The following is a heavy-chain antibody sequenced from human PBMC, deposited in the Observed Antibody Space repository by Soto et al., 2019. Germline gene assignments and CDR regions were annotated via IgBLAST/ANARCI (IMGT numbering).Heavy chain of an antibody. CDR2: IDPSDSYT. D-gene: IGHD2-2*02. CDR3: ARTTYCSSTSCYNMVY. CDR1: GYSFTSYW. V-gene: IGHV5-10-1*01. J-gene: IGHJ4*02. Sequence: PGESLKISCKGSGYSFTSYWISLVRQMPGKGLEWMGRIDPSDSYTNYSPSFQGHVTISADKSISTAYLQWSSLKASDTAMYYCARTTYCSSTSCYNMVYWCQGTLVTFSS.